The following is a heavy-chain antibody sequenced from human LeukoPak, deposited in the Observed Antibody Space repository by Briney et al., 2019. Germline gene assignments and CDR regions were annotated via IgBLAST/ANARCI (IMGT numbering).Heavy chain of an antibody. CDR2: ISYDGSVQ. Sequence: PGGSLRLSCAASGFTFSNYAMHWARQAPGKGLEWVALISYDGSVQYYVDSVRGRFTISKDKSRNTLFLQMNSLRTEDTAVYFCAKERRGFYMDVWGSGTTVTVSS. CDR1: GFTFSNYA. V-gene: IGHV3-30*02. J-gene: IGHJ6*03. CDR3: AKERRGFYMDV.